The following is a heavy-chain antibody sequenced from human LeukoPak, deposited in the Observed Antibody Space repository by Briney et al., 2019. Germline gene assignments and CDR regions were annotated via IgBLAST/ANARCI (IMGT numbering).Heavy chain of an antibody. CDR1: GFTFSDYY. CDR3: ARNLVGATRSFDY. V-gene: IGHV3-11*03. Sequence: GGSLRLSCAASGFTFSDYYMSWIRQTPGKGLEWLSYISGGSAYTQYADSVKGRFAISRDNAKNSLYLQANSLRAEDTAVYFCARNLVGATRSFDYWGQGTLVTVSS. D-gene: IGHD1-26*01. J-gene: IGHJ4*02. CDR2: ISGGSAYT.